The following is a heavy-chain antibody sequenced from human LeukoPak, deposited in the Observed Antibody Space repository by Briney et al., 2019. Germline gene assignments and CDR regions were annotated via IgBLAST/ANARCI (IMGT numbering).Heavy chain of an antibody. V-gene: IGHV4-39*07. J-gene: IGHJ6*03. CDR2: IYSSGST. CDR1: GASVSGSNYY. D-gene: IGHD2/OR15-2a*01. CDR3: ARGGGSNTYYYYMDV. Sequence: SETLSLTCAVSGASVSGSNYYWGWIRQPPGKGLEWIGNIYSSGSTNYNPSLKSRVTISVDTSKNQFSLKLSSVTAADTAVYYCARGGGSNTYYYYMDVWGKGTTVTVSS.